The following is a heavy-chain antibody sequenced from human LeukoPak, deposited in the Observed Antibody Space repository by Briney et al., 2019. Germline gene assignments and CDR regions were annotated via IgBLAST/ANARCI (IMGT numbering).Heavy chain of an antibody. CDR3: ARELSSAILSSSRAFYL. CDR2: IYYSGST. J-gene: IGHJ2*01. D-gene: IGHD6-13*01. CDR1: GGSISSYY. V-gene: IGHV4-59*01. Sequence: SETLSLTCTVSGGSISSYYWGWIRQPPGKGLEWIGYIYYSGSTNYNPSLKSRVTISVDTSKNQFSLKLSSVTAADTAVYYCARELSSAILSSSRAFYLLGRGTLVTVSS.